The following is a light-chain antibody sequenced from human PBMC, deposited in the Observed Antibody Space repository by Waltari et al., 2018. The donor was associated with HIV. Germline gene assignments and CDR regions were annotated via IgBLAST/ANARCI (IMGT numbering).Light chain of an antibody. CDR3: SSYAGSSMSYA. CDR1: SSDVGAFKY. Sequence: QSALTQPPSASGSPGQSVSISCTGASSDVGAFKYVSWYQQHPGKAPKLLIYDVTKGPSGVPGRFSGSKSGNAASLTVSGLQAEDEAHYYCSSYAGSSMSYAVGTGTKVTVL. CDR2: DVT. J-gene: IGLJ1*01. V-gene: IGLV2-8*01.